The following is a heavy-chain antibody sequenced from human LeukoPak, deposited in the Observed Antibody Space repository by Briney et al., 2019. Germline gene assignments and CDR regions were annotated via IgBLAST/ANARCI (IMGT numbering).Heavy chain of an antibody. CDR3: ARGRRIQLWLRAFDI. D-gene: IGHD5-18*01. Sequence: TSETLSLTRTVSGFYIYTGGYYWGWIRRPPGKGLEWIGTTHYSGETFYNPTLKSRVTMSVDTSRNHFSLRLDSVTAADTAVYYCARGRRIQLWLRAFDIWGQGTMVTVSS. CDR2: THYSGET. CDR1: GFYIYTGGYY. J-gene: IGHJ3*02. V-gene: IGHV4-39*02.